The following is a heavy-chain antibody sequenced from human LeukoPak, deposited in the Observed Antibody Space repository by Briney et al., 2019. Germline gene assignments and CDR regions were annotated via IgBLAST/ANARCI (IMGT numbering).Heavy chain of an antibody. CDR3: AKDLRYYYDSTTYYFDYYFDY. J-gene: IGHJ4*02. CDR2: ISYDGTNK. CDR1: GFTFSSYG. Sequence: SLRLSCAASGFTFSSYGMHWVRQAPGKGLEGVTLISYDGTNKYYADSVKGRFTISRDNSKNTLYLQMNSLRAEDTAVYYCAKDLRYYYDSTTYYFDYYFDYWGQGTLVTVSS. V-gene: IGHV3-30*18. D-gene: IGHD3-22*01.